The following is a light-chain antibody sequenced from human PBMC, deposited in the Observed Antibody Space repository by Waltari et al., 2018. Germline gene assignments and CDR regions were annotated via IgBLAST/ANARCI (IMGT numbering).Light chain of an antibody. Sequence: SYELTQPPSVSVSPGQTARIIFSGDVLPRKYAYWYQQKSGQAPVPVIYEDSKRPSGIPERFSGSSSGTVATLTISGAQVEDEGVYYCYSTDSSGNHRGVFGGGTTLTVL. J-gene: IGLJ3*02. CDR3: YSTDSSGNHRGV. V-gene: IGLV3-10*01. CDR1: VLPRKY. CDR2: EDS.